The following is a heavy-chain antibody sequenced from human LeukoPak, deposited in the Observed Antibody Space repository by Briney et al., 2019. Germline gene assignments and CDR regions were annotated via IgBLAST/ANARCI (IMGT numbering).Heavy chain of an antibody. CDR2: MNPNSGNT. Sequence: GASVKVSCKASGYTFASYDINWVRQATGQGLEWMGWMNPNSGNTGYAQKFQGRVTMTRNTSISTAYMELSSLRSEDTAAYYCAIFNYDSSRTPGYWGQGTLVTVSS. D-gene: IGHD3-22*01. CDR1: GYTFASYD. J-gene: IGHJ4*02. CDR3: AIFNYDSSRTPGY. V-gene: IGHV1-8*01.